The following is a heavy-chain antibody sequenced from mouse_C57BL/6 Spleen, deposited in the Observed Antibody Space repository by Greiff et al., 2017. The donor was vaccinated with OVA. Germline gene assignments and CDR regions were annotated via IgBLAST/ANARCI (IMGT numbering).Heavy chain of an antibody. CDR1: GYTFTSYW. Sequence: LQQPGAELVKPGASVKLSCKASGYTFTSYWMQWVKQRPGQGLEWIGEIDPSDSYTNYNQKFKGKATLTVDTSSSTAYMQLSSLTSEDSAVYYFASRYGNYVWYFDVWGTGTTVTVSS. V-gene: IGHV1-50*01. CDR3: ASRYGNYVWYFDV. D-gene: IGHD2-1*01. CDR2: IDPSDSYT. J-gene: IGHJ1*03.